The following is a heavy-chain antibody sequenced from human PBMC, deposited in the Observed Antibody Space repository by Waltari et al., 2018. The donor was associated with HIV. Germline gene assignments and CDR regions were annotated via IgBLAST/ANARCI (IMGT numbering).Heavy chain of an antibody. V-gene: IGHV3-21*01. Sequence: EVQLVESGGGLVKPGGSLRLSCAASGFTFSDPCMNWVRQAPGKGLEWVSSISKNSDYIYYAASVKGRFTISRDNAKKSVYLQMNSLRVEDTAVFYCTRRTPSGTYGMDVWGQGTTVTVSS. CDR3: TRRTPSGTYGMDV. D-gene: IGHD1-26*01. J-gene: IGHJ6*02. CDR1: GFTFSDPC. CDR2: ISKNSDYI.